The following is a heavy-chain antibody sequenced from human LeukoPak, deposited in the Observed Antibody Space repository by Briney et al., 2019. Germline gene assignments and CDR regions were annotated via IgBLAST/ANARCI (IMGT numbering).Heavy chain of an antibody. CDR3: AKDPWFGES. CDR2: ISGSGDTT. D-gene: IGHD3-10*01. J-gene: IGHJ5*02. V-gene: IGHV3-23*01. CDR1: GFTFSSYW. Sequence: GGSLRLSCAASGFTFSSYWMSWVRQAPGKGLEWVSFISGSGDTTYFADSVKGRFTISRDNSKNTLYLQMNSLKDEDTAVYYCAKDPWFGESWGQGTLVIVSS.